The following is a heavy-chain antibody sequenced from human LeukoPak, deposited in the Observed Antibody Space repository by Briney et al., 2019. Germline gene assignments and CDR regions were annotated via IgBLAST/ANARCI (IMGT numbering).Heavy chain of an antibody. CDR2: IYYYGST. CDR3: ARLSTWNDGVDAFDI. D-gene: IGHD1-1*01. CDR1: GDSVTSSSYS. Sequence: KTSETLSLTCTVSGDSVTSSSYSWGWIRQSPGKGLEWIGTIYYYGSTNYNPSLKSRVTLSVDTSKNQFSLNLSSVTAADTAVFYCARLSTWNDGVDAFDIWGQGTMVTVSS. J-gene: IGHJ3*02. V-gene: IGHV4-39*07.